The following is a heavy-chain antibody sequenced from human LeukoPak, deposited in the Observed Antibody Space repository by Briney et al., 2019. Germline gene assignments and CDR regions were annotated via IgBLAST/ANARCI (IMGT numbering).Heavy chain of an antibody. V-gene: IGHV3-23*01. CDR3: ATYRQVLLPFES. Sequence: GGSLRLSCAASGFTFGTFSMIWVRQPPGKGLEWVSSIFPSGGEIHYADSVRGRFTISRDNSKSTLSLQMNSLRAEDTAIYYCATYRQVLLPFESWGQGTLVTVSS. CDR1: GFTFGTFS. J-gene: IGHJ4*02. CDR2: IFPSGGEI. D-gene: IGHD2-8*02.